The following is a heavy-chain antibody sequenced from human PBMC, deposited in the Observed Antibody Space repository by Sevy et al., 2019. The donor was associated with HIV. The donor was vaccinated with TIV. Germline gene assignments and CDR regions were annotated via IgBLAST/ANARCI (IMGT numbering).Heavy chain of an antibody. D-gene: IGHD2-2*01. J-gene: IGHJ4*02. CDR2: IYESGRT. Sequence: GSLSLTCAVSGYSISSGYYWGWIRQSPGKGLEWIGSIYESGRTFYNPSLESRVTMSVDTSKNQFSLKLNSMTAADTAVYYCARLRDILVIPAGGYFDYWGQGTLVTVSS. V-gene: IGHV4-38-2*01. CDR3: ARLRDILVIPAGGYFDY. CDR1: GYSISSGYY.